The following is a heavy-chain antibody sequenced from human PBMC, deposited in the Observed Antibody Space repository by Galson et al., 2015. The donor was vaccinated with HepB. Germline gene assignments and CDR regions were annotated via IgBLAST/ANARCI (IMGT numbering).Heavy chain of an antibody. CDR2: IWYDASNK. CDR3: VRGSDQPHL. V-gene: IGHV3-30*04. CDR1: GFTSSGYA. J-gene: IGHJ4*02. D-gene: IGHD2-2*01. Sequence: SLRLSCAASGFTSSGYAMHWVRQAPGKGLEWVVVIWYDASNKNYADSVKGRFIISRDNSKNMMYLQMNSLRVEDTALYFCVRGSDQPHLWGQGALVTVSS.